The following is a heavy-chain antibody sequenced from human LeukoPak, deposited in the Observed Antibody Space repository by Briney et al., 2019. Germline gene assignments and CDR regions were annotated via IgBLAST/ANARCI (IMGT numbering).Heavy chain of an antibody. J-gene: IGHJ4*02. CDR1: GYTFTSYG. CDR2: ISAYNGNT. Sequence: GASVKVSCKASGYTFTSYGISWVRQAPGQGLEWMGWISAYNGNTNYAQKLQGRVTTTTDTSTSTAYMELRSLRSDDTAVYYCARDPYYGSGDGYPPFDYWGQGTLVTVSS. V-gene: IGHV1-18*01. CDR3: ARDPYYGSGDGYPPFDY. D-gene: IGHD3-10*01.